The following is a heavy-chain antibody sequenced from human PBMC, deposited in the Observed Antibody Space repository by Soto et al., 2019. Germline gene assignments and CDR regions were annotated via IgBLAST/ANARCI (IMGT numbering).Heavy chain of an antibody. CDR1: GYTFTSYG. V-gene: IGHV1-18*01. Sequence: QVQLVQSGAEVKKPGASVKVSCKASGYTFTSYGISWVRQAPGQGLEWMGWISAYSGSTKYAQKLQDRVTMTTDTSTNIAYMELRSPRSDDTAIYYCARGPPTSCSGGNCYSHYFDYWGQGTLVTVSS. J-gene: IGHJ4*02. CDR2: ISAYSGST. CDR3: ARGPPTSCSGGNCYSHYFDY. D-gene: IGHD2-15*01.